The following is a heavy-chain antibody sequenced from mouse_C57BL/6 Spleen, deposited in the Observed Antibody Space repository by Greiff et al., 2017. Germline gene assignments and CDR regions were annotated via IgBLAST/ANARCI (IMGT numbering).Heavy chain of an antibody. D-gene: IGHD1-1*01. J-gene: IGHJ4*01. Sequence: EVQRVESGGGLVQPGGSLKLSCAASGFTFSDYYMYWVRQTPEKRLEWVAYISNGGGSTYYPDTVKGRFTISRDNAKNTLYLQMSRLNSEDTAMYYCARHNGSSYNYAMDYWGQGTSVTVSS. CDR1: GFTFSDYY. V-gene: IGHV5-12*01. CDR3: ARHNGSSYNYAMDY. CDR2: ISNGGGST.